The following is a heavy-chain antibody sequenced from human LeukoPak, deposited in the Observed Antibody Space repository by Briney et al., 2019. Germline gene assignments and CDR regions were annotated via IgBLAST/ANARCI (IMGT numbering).Heavy chain of an antibody. CDR2: ISSSSSYI. CDR3: ARDLGYCTNGVCYTNDY. V-gene: IGHV3-21*01. Sequence: GGSLRLSCAASGFTFSSYSMNWVRQAPGKGLEWVSSISSSSSYIYYADSVKGRFTISRDNSKNTLYLQMNSLRAEDTAVYYCARDLGYCTNGVCYTNDYWGQGTLVTVSS. D-gene: IGHD2-8*01. CDR1: GFTFSSYS. J-gene: IGHJ4*02.